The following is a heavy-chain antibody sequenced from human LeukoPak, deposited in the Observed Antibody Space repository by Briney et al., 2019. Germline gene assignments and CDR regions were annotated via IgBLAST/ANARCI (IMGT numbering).Heavy chain of an antibody. V-gene: IGHV3-48*03. J-gene: IGHJ4*02. Sequence: GGSLRLSCAASGFTFSSYEMNWARQAPGKGLEWVSYISSSGSTIYYADSVKGRFTISRDNAKNSLYLQMNSLRAEDTAVYYCASSSYDILTGYYRELDYWGQGTLVTVSS. CDR2: ISSSGSTI. CDR1: GFTFSSYE. CDR3: ASSSYDILTGYYRELDY. D-gene: IGHD3-9*01.